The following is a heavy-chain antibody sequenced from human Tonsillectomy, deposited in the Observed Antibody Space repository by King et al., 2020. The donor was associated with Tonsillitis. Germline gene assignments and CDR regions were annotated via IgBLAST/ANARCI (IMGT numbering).Heavy chain of an antibody. J-gene: IGHJ3*02. D-gene: IGHD6-19*01. CDR2: VIPVLGIA. Sequence: QLVQSGAEVKKPGSSVKVSCKASGGTFSSYVISWVRQAPGQGLEWMGRVIPVLGIANYAQKFQGRVTITADKSTSTAYLELSSLRSEDTAMFYCANTHQYTSAGGEAFDIWGQGTMVTVSS. V-gene: IGHV1-69*09. CDR1: GGTFSSYV. CDR3: ANTHQYTSAGGEAFDI.